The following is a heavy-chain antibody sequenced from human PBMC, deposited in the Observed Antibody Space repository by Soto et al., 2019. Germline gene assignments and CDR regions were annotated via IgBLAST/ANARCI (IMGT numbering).Heavy chain of an antibody. V-gene: IGHV3-7*01. CDR2: IKGDGSEK. CDR3: GRDEVRNGVGV. CDR1: GFTFSSFW. Sequence: PGGSLRLSCVGSGFTFSSFWMSWVRQAPGKGLEWVANIKGDGSEKRYVDSVKGRLTISRDNAKNPVYLQMNSLRVEDTALYYCGRDEVRNGVGVWGQGTMVTVSS. J-gene: IGHJ6*02.